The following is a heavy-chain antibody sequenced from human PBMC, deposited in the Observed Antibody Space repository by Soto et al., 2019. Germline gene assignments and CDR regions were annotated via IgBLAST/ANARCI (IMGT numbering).Heavy chain of an antibody. Sequence: PSETLSLTCTVSDGSISSGGYSWPWIRQSPGKGLEWIGYTYQSGSAYYNPSLKSRVTISVDRSKNQFSLNLTSVTAADTAVYYCARDYYGMDVWGQGTTVTVSS. V-gene: IGHV4-30-2*06. CDR2: TYQSGSA. CDR1: DGSISSGGYS. CDR3: ARDYYGMDV. J-gene: IGHJ6*02.